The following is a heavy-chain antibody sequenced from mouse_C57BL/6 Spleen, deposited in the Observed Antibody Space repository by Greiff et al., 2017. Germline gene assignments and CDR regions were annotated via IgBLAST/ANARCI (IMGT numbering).Heavy chain of an antibody. CDR2: ITPGSGST. D-gene: IGHD2-3*01. CDR1: GYTFTSYW. Sequence: VQLQQPGAELVKPGASVKMSCKASGYTFTSYWITWVKQRPGQGLEWIGDITPGSGSTNYNEKFKSKSTLTVDTSSSTAYMQLSSLTSEDSAVYYCARRDDPVLYAMDYWGQGTSVTVSS. CDR3: ARRDDPVLYAMDY. J-gene: IGHJ4*01. V-gene: IGHV1-55*01.